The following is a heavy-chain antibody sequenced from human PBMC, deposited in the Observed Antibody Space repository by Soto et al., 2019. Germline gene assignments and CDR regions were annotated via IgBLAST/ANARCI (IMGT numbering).Heavy chain of an antibody. CDR2: TYYRSKWYN. Sequence: SQTLSLTCAISGDSVSSNSAAWNWIRQSPSRGLEWLGRTYYRSKWYNDYAVSVKSRITINPDTSKNQFSLQLNSVTPEDTAVYYCARGVAGSGWLYYYYGMDVWGQGXTVTVYS. D-gene: IGHD6-19*01. CDR3: ARGVAGSGWLYYYYGMDV. CDR1: GDSVSSNSAA. J-gene: IGHJ6*02. V-gene: IGHV6-1*01.